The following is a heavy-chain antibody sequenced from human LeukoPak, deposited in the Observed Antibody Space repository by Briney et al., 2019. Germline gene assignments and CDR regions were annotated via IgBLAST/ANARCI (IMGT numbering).Heavy chain of an antibody. CDR3: ARDLDYYGSGSYHY. J-gene: IGHJ4*02. CDR1: GYTFTSYY. Sequence: GASVKVSCKASGYTFTSYYVHWVRQAPGQGLEWMGWINPNSGGTNYAQKFQGRVTMTRDTSISTAYMELSRLRSDDTAVYYCARDLDYYGSGSYHYWGQGTLVTVSS. D-gene: IGHD3-10*01. CDR2: INPNSGGT. V-gene: IGHV1-2*02.